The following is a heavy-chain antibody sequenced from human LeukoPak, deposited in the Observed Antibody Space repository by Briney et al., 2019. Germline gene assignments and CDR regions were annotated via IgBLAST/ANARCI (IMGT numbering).Heavy chain of an antibody. D-gene: IGHD3-9*01. CDR2: IYTSGNT. CDR3: ARRLRYFDWNAFDI. CDR1: GGSISSGSYY. J-gene: IGHJ3*02. V-gene: IGHV4-61*02. Sequence: SETLSLTCTVSGGSISSGSYYWSWIRQPAGKGLEWIGRIYTSGNTNYNPSLKSRVTISVDTSKNQFSLKLSSVTAADTAVYYCARRLRYFDWNAFDIWGQGTMVTVSS.